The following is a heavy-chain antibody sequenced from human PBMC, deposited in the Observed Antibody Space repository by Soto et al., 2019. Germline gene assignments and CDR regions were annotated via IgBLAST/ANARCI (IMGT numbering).Heavy chain of an antibody. CDR2: ISSSSTI. J-gene: IGHJ6*03. CDR3: ARDSPMDV. Sequence: GVSLRLSFAASGFSFSSYSMNWVRQAPGKGLEWVSYISSSSTIYYADSVKGRFTISRDNAKNSLYLQMNSLRAEDTAVYYCARDSPMDVWGKGTTVTVSS. CDR1: GFSFSSYS. V-gene: IGHV3-48*01.